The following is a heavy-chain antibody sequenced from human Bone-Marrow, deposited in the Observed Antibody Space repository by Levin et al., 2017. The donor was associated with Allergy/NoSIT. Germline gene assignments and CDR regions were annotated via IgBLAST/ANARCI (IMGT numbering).Heavy chain of an antibody. J-gene: IGHJ5*02. CDR1: GGSISSYY. D-gene: IGHD3-10*01. Sequence: SETLSLTCTVSGGSISSYYWSWIRQPPGKGLEWIGYIYYSGSTNYNPSLKSRVTISVDTSKNQFSLKLSSVTAADTAVYYCARDLITMVRGVIINNWFDPWGQGTLVTVSS. CDR3: ARDLITMVRGVIINNWFDP. V-gene: IGHV4-59*01. CDR2: IYYSGST.